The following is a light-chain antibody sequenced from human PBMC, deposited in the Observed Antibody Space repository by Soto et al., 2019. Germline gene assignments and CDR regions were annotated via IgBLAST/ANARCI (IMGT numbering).Light chain of an antibody. CDR3: QKSYKTLT. CDR2: AAS. J-gene: IGKJ4*01. Sequence: DIQLTQSSASLSASVGDRVTITCRASDNIGSNLNWYQHQTGTAPKLLIYAASSLQGGVPSRFSGSGYGTQFTLTISGLQTEDFATYYCQKSYKTLTFGGGTKVDIK. CDR1: DNIGSN. V-gene: IGKV1-39*01.